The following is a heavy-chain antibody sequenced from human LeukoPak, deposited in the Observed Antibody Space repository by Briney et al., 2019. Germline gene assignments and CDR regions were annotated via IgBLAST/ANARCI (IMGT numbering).Heavy chain of an antibody. J-gene: IGHJ3*02. CDR3: ARDEWGDAFDI. CDR2: ISSGSSSI. V-gene: IGHV3-21*01. CDR1: GFTFSTYS. Sequence: PGGSLRLSCAASGFTFSTYSMNWVRQAPGRGLEWVSSISSGSSSIYYADSVEGRFTISRDNAKNSLFLQMNSLRAEDTAVYYCARDEWGDAFDIWGQGTMVTVFS. D-gene: IGHD1-26*01.